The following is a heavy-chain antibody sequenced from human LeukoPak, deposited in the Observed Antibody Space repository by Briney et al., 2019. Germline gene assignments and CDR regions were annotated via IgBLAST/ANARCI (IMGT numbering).Heavy chain of an antibody. V-gene: IGHV1-18*01. D-gene: IGHD3-22*01. J-gene: IGHJ4*02. CDR2: ISAYNGNT. Sequence: GASVKVSCKASGYTFTSYGISWVRQAPGQRLEWMGWISAYNGNTNYAQKLQGRVTMTTDTSTSTAYMELRSLRSDDTAVYYCARGHYYDSSGYGFDYWGQGTPVTVSS. CDR3: ARGHYYDSSGYGFDY. CDR1: GYTFTSYG.